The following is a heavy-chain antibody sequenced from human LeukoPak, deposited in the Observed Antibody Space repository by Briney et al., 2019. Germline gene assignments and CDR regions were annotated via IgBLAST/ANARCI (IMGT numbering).Heavy chain of an antibody. V-gene: IGHV3-7*01. Sequence: PGGSLRLSCAASGFTVSSNYMTWVSQAPGKGLEWVANIKQDGSEKYYVDSVKGRFTISRDNAKNSLYLQMNSLRAEDTAVYYCAREKEVVITTFIDYWGQGTLVTVSS. CDR3: AREKEVVITTFIDY. D-gene: IGHD3-22*01. J-gene: IGHJ4*02. CDR1: GFTVSSNY. CDR2: IKQDGSEK.